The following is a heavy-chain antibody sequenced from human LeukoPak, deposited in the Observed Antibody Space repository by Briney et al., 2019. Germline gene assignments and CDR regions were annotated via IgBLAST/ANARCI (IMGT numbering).Heavy chain of an antibody. V-gene: IGHV3-53*01. CDR2: IYSGGST. J-gene: IGHJ1*01. CDR3: ARGGGYPWYFQH. Sequence: GGSLRLSCAASRFTFSSNYMGWVRHTPGKGMEWVSVIYSGGSTYYADSVKGRFTISRDNSNNTLYLQMNSLRAEATAVYYCARGGGYPWYFQHWGQGTLVTVSS. CDR1: RFTFSSNY. D-gene: IGHD6-19*01.